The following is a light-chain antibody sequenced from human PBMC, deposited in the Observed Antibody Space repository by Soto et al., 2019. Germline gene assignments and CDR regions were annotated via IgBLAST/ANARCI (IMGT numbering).Light chain of an antibody. J-gene: IGKJ4*01. Sequence: DIQITQSPSSLSASIGDRVTITCRASQRIRTSLNWYQHKPGKAPKLLIYAASSLESGVPSRFSGSGSGTEFTLTISNLQPEDVATYYCQKYNTAPLTFGGGTKVDI. V-gene: IGKV1-39*01. CDR3: QKYNTAPLT. CDR1: QRIRTS. CDR2: AAS.